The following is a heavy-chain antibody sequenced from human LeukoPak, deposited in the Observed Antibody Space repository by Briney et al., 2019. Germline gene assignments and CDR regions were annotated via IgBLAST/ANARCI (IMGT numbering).Heavy chain of an antibody. J-gene: IGHJ4*02. CDR2: IWYDGSNK. CDR1: GFTFSSYG. V-gene: IGHV3-33*01. CDR3: ARDAKGRSPLDY. Sequence: AGRSLRLSCAASGFTFSSYGMDWVRQAPGKGLEWVADIWYDGSNKYYADSVKGRFTISRDNSKNTLYLQMNSLRAEDTAVYYCARDAKGRSPLDYWGQGTLVTVSS.